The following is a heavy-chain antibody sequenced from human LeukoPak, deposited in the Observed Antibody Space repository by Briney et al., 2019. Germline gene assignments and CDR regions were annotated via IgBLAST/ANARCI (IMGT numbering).Heavy chain of an antibody. V-gene: IGHV1-18*01. J-gene: IGHJ4*02. CDR2: INTYNGNT. Sequence: ASVKVSCKASGYTFTSYGISWVRQAPGQGLEWMGWINTYNGNTNYVDNLQGRVTMTTDTSTSTAYMELRSLRSDDTAVYYCARVGVVGATKVRCFDYWGQGTLVTVSS. CDR3: ARVGVVGATKVRCFDY. D-gene: IGHD1-26*01. CDR1: GYTFTSYG.